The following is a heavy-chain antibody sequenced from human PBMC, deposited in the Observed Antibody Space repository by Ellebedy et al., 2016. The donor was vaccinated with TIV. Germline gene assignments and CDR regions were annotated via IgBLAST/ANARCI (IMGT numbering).Heavy chain of an antibody. V-gene: IGHV3-21*01. Sequence: GESLKISCAASGFTFSSYSMNWVRQAPGKGLEWVSSISSTSSFIFYADSVKGRFTISRDNAKNPLYLQMNSLRAEDTAVYYCARDPGLSRGWGQGALVTVSS. CDR3: ARDPGLSRG. CDR1: GFTFSSYS. CDR2: ISSTSSFI. J-gene: IGHJ4*02.